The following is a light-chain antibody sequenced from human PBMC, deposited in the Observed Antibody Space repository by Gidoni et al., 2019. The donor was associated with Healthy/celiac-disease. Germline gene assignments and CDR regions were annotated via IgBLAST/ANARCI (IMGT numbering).Light chain of an antibody. V-gene: IGLV1-40*01. CDR3: QSYDSSLSGSWV. Sequence: QSVLTPPPSVSGAPGQRVTISCTGSSSNIGAGYDVHWYQQLPGTAPKLLIYGHSNRPSGVPDRFSGSKSGTSASLAITGLQAEDEADYYCQSYDSSLSGSWVFGGGTKLTVL. CDR1: SSNIGAGYD. J-gene: IGLJ3*02. CDR2: GHS.